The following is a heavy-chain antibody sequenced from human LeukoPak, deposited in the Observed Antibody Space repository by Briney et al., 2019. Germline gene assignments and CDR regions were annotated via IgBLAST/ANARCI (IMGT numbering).Heavy chain of an antibody. CDR1: GGSISSSSYY. D-gene: IGHD2-21*02. Sequence: SETLSLTCTVSGGSISSSSYYWGWFRQPPGKGLEWIGEIYHSGSTNYNPSLKSRVTISVDKSKNQFSLKLSSVTAADTAVYYCARDRGVTHLDHYFDYWGQGTLVTVSS. CDR3: ARDRGVTHLDHYFDY. J-gene: IGHJ4*02. V-gene: IGHV4-39*07. CDR2: IYHSGST.